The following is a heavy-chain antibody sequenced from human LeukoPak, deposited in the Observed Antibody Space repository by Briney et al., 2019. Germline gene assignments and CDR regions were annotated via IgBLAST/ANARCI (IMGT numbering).Heavy chain of an antibody. CDR3: ASRVYYYDSSGYSQTHYFDH. D-gene: IGHD3-22*01. CDR2: INHSGST. V-gene: IGHV4-34*01. J-gene: IGHJ4*02. Sequence: SETLSLTCAVYGGSFSGYYWSWIRQPPGKGLEGIGEINHSGSTNYNPSLKSRVTISVDTSKNQFSLKLSSVTAADTAVYYCASRVYYYDSSGYSQTHYFDHWGQGTLVTVSS. CDR1: GGSFSGYY.